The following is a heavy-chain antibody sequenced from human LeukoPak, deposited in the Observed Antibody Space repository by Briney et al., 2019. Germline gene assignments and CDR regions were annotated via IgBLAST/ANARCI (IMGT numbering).Heavy chain of an antibody. CDR2: ISGSGGST. J-gene: IGHJ4*02. CDR1: GFTFNSYA. V-gene: IGHV3-23*01. CDR3: AKRWGRQNWGSDY. Sequence: GGSLRLSCAASGFTFNSYAMSWVRQAPGKGLEWVSAISGSGGSTYYADSVKGRFTISRDNSKNTLYLQMNSLRAEDTAVYYCAKRWGRQNWGSDYWGQGTLVTVSS. D-gene: IGHD7-27*01.